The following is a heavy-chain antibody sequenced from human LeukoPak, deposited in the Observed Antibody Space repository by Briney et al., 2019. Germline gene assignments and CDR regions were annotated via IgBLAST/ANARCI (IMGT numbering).Heavy chain of an antibody. Sequence: SETLSLTCTVSGGSMSYYYWTWIRQTPGKGLEWIGYKYYDGNSGNTNYNPSLESRVTISVDTSKNHVSLNLTSVTAADTAVYYCVRPESVGTKYRFDYWGQGALVTVSS. CDR2: KYYDGNSGNT. V-gene: IGHV4-59*01. CDR1: GGSMSYYY. D-gene: IGHD1-1*01. J-gene: IGHJ4*02. CDR3: VRPESVGTKYRFDY.